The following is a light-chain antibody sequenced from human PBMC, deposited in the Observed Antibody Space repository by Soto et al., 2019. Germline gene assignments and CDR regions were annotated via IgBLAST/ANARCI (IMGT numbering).Light chain of an antibody. CDR1: QRVSSK. CDR2: AAS. V-gene: IGKV3-15*01. Sequence: EIVMTQSPATLSVSPGERVTLSCRASQRVSSKLAWYQQKPGQAPRLLIYAASTRATGIPARFSGSGSGTDFTLTISSLQSEDFGVYYCQQYNNWPPLTFGGGTKVEIK. J-gene: IGKJ4*01. CDR3: QQYNNWPPLT.